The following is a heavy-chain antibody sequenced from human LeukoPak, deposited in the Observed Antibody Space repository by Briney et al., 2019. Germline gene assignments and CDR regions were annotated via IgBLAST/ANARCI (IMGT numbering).Heavy chain of an antibody. Sequence: GGSLRLSCAASGFTFSSYGMSWVRQAPGKGLEWVSVISGSGGSTYYADSVKGRFTISRDNSKNTLYLQMNSLRAEDTAVYYCARDKDTAMAFDYWGQGTLVTVSS. D-gene: IGHD5-18*01. CDR3: ARDKDTAMAFDY. V-gene: IGHV3-23*01. CDR2: ISGSGGST. CDR1: GFTFSSYG. J-gene: IGHJ4*02.